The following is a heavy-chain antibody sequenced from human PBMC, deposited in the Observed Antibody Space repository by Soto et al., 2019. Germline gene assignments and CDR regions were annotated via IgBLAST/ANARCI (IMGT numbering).Heavy chain of an antibody. CDR2: IVVGSGNT. CDR1: GFTFTSSA. CDR3: AISGYCTNGVCYPGYYYYGMDV. D-gene: IGHD2-8*01. J-gene: IGHJ6*02. Sequence: QMQLVQSGPEVKKPGTSVKVSCKASGFTFTSSAVQWVRQARGQRLEWIGWIVVGSGNTNYAQKFQERVTITRDMSTSTAYMELSSLISEDTAVYYCAISGYCTNGVCYPGYYYYGMDVWGQVTTVTVSS. V-gene: IGHV1-58*01.